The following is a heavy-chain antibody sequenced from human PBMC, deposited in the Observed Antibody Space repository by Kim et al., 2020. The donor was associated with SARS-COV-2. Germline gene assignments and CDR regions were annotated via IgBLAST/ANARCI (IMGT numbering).Heavy chain of an antibody. CDR2: VHYTGTA. CDR3: ARGGWCLDF. V-gene: IGHV4-59*13. J-gene: IGHJ1*01. D-gene: IGHD2-21*01. CDR1: VGSISDTY. Sequence: SETLSLTCTVSVGSISDTYWTWIRQPPGNGLDWIGCVHYTGTALYNPSLTSRVSMSVDTAKNQFSLRLSSVTAADTAVYSCARGGWCLDFCGQGTLVTVSS.